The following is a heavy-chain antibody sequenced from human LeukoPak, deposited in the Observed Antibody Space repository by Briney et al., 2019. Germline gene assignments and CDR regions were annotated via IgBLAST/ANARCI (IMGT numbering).Heavy chain of an antibody. CDR2: INPHSGGT. CDR1: GYTFTSYD. V-gene: IGHV1-2*02. J-gene: IGHJ6*02. D-gene: IGHD2-21*01. Sequence: ASVKVSCKASGYTFTSYDISWVRQAPGQGLEWMGWINPHSGGTNYAQNFQGRVTMTRDTSISTAYMDLSRLISDDTAVYYCARVFSLRGSMVVWGRGTTV. CDR3: ARVFSLRGSMVV.